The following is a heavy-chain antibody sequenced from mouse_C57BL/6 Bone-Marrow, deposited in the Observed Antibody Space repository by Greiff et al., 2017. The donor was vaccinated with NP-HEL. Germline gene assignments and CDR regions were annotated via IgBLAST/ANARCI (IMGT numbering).Heavy chain of an antibody. Sequence: QVQLQQSGAELAKPGASVKLSCKASGYTFTSYWMHWVKQRPGQGPEWIGYINPSSGYTKYNQKFKDKATLTADKSSSTAYMQLSSLTDEDSAVYYCSRYRASTGTRAMDYWGQGTSVTVSS. CDR2: INPSSGYT. CDR1: GYTFTSYW. CDR3: SRYRASTGTRAMDY. V-gene: IGHV1-7*01. J-gene: IGHJ4*01. D-gene: IGHD4-1*02.